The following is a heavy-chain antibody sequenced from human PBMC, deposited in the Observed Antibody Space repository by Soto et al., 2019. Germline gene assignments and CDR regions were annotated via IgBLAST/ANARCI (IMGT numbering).Heavy chain of an antibody. CDR3: SWSIAAESRTADY. D-gene: IGHD6-13*01. CDR2: ISSSSSYI. Sequence: PGGSLRLSCAASGFTFSSYSINWVRQAPGKGLEWVSSISSSSSYIYYADSGKGRFTISRDNTKNSLYLQMNSLRAEDTAVYYCSWSIAAESRTADYRGPGTLVTVS. CDR1: GFTFSSYS. V-gene: IGHV3-21*01. J-gene: IGHJ4*02.